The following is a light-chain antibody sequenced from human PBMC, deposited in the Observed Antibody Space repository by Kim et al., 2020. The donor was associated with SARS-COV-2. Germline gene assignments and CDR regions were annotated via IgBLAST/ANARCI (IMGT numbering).Light chain of an antibody. J-gene: IGLJ1*01. V-gene: IGLV3-1*01. CDR3: QAWDSSTYV. Sequence: ESPGQTASITCSGDKLGDKYACWYQQKPGQPPVLVIYQDSKRPSGIPERFSGSNSGNTATLTISGTQAMDEADYYCQAWDSSTYVFGTGTKVTVL. CDR1: KLGDKY. CDR2: QDS.